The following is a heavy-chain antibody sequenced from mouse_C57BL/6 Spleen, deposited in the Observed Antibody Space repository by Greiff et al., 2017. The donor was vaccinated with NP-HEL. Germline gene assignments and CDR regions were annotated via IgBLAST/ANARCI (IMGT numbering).Heavy chain of an antibody. CDR2: IYPGSGNT. J-gene: IGHJ2*01. CDR1: GYTFTDYY. Sequence: VQLQQSGAELVRPGASVKLSCKASGYTFTDYYINWVKQRPGQGLEWIARIYPGSGNTYYNEKFKGKATLTAEKSSSTAYMQLSSLTSEDSAVYFCARSSYYGSYYFDYWGQGTTLTVSS. CDR3: ARSSYYGSYYFDY. D-gene: IGHD2-1*01. V-gene: IGHV1-76*01.